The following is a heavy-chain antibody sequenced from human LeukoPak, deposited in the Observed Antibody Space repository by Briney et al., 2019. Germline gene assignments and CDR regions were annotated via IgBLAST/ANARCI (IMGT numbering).Heavy chain of an antibody. D-gene: IGHD2-15*01. Sequence: PGGSLRLSCAASGFTFSNYAMTWVRQAPGKGLEWVSAISGGGSNTHYADSVKGRLTISRDNSKNTLYLQMHSLRAEDTAVYFCARRTSPDCSGGSCYLVYYYYSMDVWGKGTTVTVSS. CDR2: ISGGGSNT. J-gene: IGHJ6*03. CDR3: ARRTSPDCSGGSCYLVYYYYSMDV. CDR1: GFTFSNYA. V-gene: IGHV3-23*01.